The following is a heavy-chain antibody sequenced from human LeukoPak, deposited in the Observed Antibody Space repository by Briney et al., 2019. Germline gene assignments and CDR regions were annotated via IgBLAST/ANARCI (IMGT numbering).Heavy chain of an antibody. CDR3: AKSQDHGSGSYSVLYFDY. J-gene: IGHJ4*02. D-gene: IGHD3-10*01. CDR1: GFTFSSYA. CDR2: ISGSGGST. Sequence: GGSLRLSCAASGFTFSSYAMSWVRQAPGKGLEWVSAISGSGGSTYYADSVKGRFTISRDNSKNTLYLQMNSLRAEDTAVYYCAKSQDHGSGSYSVLYFDYWGQGTLVTVSS. V-gene: IGHV3-23*01.